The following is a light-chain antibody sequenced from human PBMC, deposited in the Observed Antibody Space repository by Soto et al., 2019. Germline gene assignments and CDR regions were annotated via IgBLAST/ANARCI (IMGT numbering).Light chain of an antibody. CDR3: QQYNNWPLT. CDR2: ATS. J-gene: IGKJ4*01. CDR1: HRVSSY. V-gene: IGKV3-15*01. Sequence: IVRSQSPTALSVSPRERATLSCRASHRVSSYLAWYQQKPGQAPRLLIYATSTRATGIPARFSGSGSGTEFTLTISSLQSEDFAVYYCQQYNNWPLTFGGGTKVDIK.